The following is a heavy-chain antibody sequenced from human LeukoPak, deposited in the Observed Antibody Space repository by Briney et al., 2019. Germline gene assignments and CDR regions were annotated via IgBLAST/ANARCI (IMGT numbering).Heavy chain of an antibody. CDR2: ISGSGGST. J-gene: IGHJ4*02. V-gene: IGHV3-23*01. CDR3: ATLPTYYYDSSGDLLDY. Sequence: PGGSLRLSCAASGFTFSSYAMSWVRQAPGKGLEWVSAISGSGGSTYYADSVKGRLTISRDNSKNTLYLQMNSLRAEDTAVYYCATLPTYYYDSSGDLLDYWGQGTLDTVSS. D-gene: IGHD3-22*01. CDR1: GFTFSSYA.